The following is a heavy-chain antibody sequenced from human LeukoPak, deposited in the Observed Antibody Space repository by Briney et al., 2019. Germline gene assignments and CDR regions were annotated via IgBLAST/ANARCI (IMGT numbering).Heavy chain of an antibody. J-gene: IGHJ4*02. CDR1: GGSISSGGYY. D-gene: IGHD3-10*01. CDR2: IYYSGST. V-gene: IGHV4-31*03. Sequence: SETLSLTCTVSGGSISSGGYYWSWIRQHPGKGLEWIGYIYYSGSTYYNPSLKSRVTISVDTSKNQFSLKLSSVTAADTAVYYCAGWTMVRGVQRYFDYWGQGTLVTVSS. CDR3: AGWTMVRGVQRYFDY.